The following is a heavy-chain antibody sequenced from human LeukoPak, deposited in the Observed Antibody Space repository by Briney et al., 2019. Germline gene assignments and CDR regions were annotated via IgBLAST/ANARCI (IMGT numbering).Heavy chain of an antibody. J-gene: IGHJ4*02. D-gene: IGHD3-9*01. CDR2: ITGSGSGI. CDR3: AKWGDYDVLTGYYVSDY. CDR1: GFTFSNYA. Sequence: GASLRLSCAASGFTFSNYAMSWVRQAPGKGLEGVSAITGSGSGIYYADSMKSRFTISRDNSKNTLYLQINSLRAEDTAVYYCAKWGDYDVLTGYYVSDYWGQGTLVTVSS. V-gene: IGHV3-23*01.